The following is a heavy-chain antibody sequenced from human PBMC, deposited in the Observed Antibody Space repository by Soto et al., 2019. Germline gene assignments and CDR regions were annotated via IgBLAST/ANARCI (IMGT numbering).Heavy chain of an antibody. D-gene: IGHD1-26*01. CDR3: ATYSGSYYFDY. CDR2: IYSTGET. Sequence: GGSLRLSCAASGFSVSVSYIRWVRQAPGKGLEWVSLIYSTGETYYTDSVKGRFTISRDTSKNQFSLKLSSVTAADTAVYYCATYSGSYYFDYWGQGTLVTVSS. J-gene: IGHJ4*02. V-gene: IGHV3-66*01. CDR1: GFSVSVSY.